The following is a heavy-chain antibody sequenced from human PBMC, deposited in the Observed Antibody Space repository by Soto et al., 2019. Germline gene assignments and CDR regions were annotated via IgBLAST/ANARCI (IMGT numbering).Heavy chain of an antibody. Sequence: LXLSCAGSRLTFRNDWLSWVRQAPGKGLEWVANINQDGSERYYVDSVRGRFTISRDNVENSLYLQLNSLRPEDTAVYYCAVYGYGVSAAAYWGQGTLVTVSS. D-gene: IGHD4-17*01. J-gene: IGHJ4*02. CDR2: INQDGSER. V-gene: IGHV3-7*03. CDR3: AVYGYGVSAAAY. CDR1: RLTFRNDW.